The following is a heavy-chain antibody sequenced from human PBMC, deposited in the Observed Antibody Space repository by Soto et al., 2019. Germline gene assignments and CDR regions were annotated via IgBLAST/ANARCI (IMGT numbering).Heavy chain of an antibody. D-gene: IGHD2-2*01. CDR3: ARDHLYCSDSNCFRGYYGMDV. CDR1: GFTFTSYA. V-gene: IGHV3-30-3*01. CDR2: ISFDGTNT. J-gene: IGHJ6*02. Sequence: QVKLVESGGGVVQPGKSLRLSCVVSGFTFTSYAMHWVRQAPGKGLEWVAVISFDGTNTYYADSVKGRFTFSRVNSKNTLYLKMNSLRPEDTAVYYCARDHLYCSDSNCFRGYYGMDVWGQGTTVTVSS.